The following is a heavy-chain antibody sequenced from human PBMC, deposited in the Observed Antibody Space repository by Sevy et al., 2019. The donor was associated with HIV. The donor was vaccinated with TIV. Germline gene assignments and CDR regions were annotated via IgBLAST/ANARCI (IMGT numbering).Heavy chain of an antibody. CDR3: AKDIFGWAFDY. D-gene: IGHD3-10*02. J-gene: IGHJ4*01. V-gene: IGHV3-23*01. CDR1: GFGLNGNA. Sequence: GGSLRLSCAASGFGLNGNAMSWVRQAPGKGLEWVVAIHGGDDTTHYGDSVKGRFTISRDSFKNILYLQMDSLRVEDTAVYYCAKDIFGWAFDYWGHGTLVTVSS. CDR2: IHGGDDTT.